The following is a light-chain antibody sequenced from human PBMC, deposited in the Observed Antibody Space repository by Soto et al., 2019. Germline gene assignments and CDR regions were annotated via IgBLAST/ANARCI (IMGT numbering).Light chain of an antibody. J-gene: IGLJ2*01. Sequence: SLGASVKLTCTPSSGHSSYAIAWHQQQPEKGPRYLMKLDSDGSHTKGDAIPDRFSGSSSGAERYLTISSLQSEDEADYYCQTWGTGIHVVFGGGTKLTVL. CDR2: LDSDGSH. CDR3: QTWGTGIHVV. V-gene: IGLV4-69*01. CDR1: SGHSSYA.